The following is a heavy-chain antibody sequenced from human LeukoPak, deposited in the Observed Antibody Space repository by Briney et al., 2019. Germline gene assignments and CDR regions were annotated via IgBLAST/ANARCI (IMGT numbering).Heavy chain of an antibody. CDR2: ISYDGTNK. Sequence: GRSLRLSCAASGFTFSSYGMHWVRQAPGKGLEWVAVISYDGTNKYYADSVQGRFTISRDNSKNTLYLQMNSLRAEDTAVYYCARSRWIEGFLEWLSLDYWGQGTLVTVSS. CDR1: GFTFSSYG. J-gene: IGHJ4*02. D-gene: IGHD3-3*01. CDR3: ARSRWIEGFLEWLSLDY. V-gene: IGHV3-30*03.